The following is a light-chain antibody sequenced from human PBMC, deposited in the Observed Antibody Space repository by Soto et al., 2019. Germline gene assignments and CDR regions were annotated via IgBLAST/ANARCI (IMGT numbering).Light chain of an antibody. CDR3: SSYTISSTLEV. Sequence: QSALTQPASVSGSXXXXXXXSCTGTSSDVGGYNYVSWYQQHPGKAPKLMIYDVSNRPSGVSNRFSGSKSGNTASLTISGLQAEDEADYYCSSYTISSTLEVFGGGTKLTVL. V-gene: IGLV2-14*01. CDR1: SSDVGGYNY. CDR2: DVS. J-gene: IGLJ2*01.